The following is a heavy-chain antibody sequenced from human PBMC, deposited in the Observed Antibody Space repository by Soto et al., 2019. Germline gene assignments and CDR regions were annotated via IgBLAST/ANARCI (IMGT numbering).Heavy chain of an antibody. Sequence: ASVKVSCKASGYTFTSYYMHWVRQAPGQGLEWMGIINPSGGSTSYAQKFQGRVTMTRDTSTSTVYMELSSLRSEDTAVYYCAKYALVPAAKVGWSYYSGMDVWGQGTTVTVSS. CDR2: INPSGGST. V-gene: IGHV1-46*01. J-gene: IGHJ6*02. D-gene: IGHD2-2*01. CDR1: GYTFTSYY. CDR3: AKYALVPAAKVGWSYYSGMDV.